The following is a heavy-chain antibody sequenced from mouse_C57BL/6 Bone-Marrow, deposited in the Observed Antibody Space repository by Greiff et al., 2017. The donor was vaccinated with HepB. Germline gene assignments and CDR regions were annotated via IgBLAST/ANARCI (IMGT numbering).Heavy chain of an antibody. CDR2: IDPSDSET. Sequence: QVQLQQPGAELVRPGSSVKLSCKASGYTFTSYWMHWVKQRPIQGLEWIGNIDPSDSETHYNQKFKDKATLTVDKSSSTAYMQLGSLTSEDSAVYYCARPSSGYVRFAYWGQGTLVTVSA. D-gene: IGHD3-2*02. V-gene: IGHV1-52*01. CDR1: GYTFTSYW. CDR3: ARPSSGYVRFAY. J-gene: IGHJ3*01.